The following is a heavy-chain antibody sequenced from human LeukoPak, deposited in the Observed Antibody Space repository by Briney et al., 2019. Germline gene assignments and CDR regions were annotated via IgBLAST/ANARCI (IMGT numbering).Heavy chain of an antibody. CDR2: IYYSGST. Sequence: SETLSLTCTVSGGSIRSYYWSWIRQPPGKELEWLGYIYYSGSTNYNPSLKSRVTISVDTSKNQFSLKLSSVPAADTAVYCCAAGQRGTYSSPLYYYYYYMDVWGKGTTVTVSS. CDR3: AAGQRGTYSSPLYYYYYYMDV. J-gene: IGHJ6*03. CDR1: GGSIRSYY. D-gene: IGHD2-15*01. V-gene: IGHV4-59*01.